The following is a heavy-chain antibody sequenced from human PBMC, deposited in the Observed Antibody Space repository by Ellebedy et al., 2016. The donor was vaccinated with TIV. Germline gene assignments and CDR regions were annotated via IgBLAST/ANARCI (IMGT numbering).Heavy chain of an antibody. Sequence: ASVKVSCKASGYTFTSFGISRLRQAPGQGLEWMGWISAYNGNTKSAQKVQGRITMTTDTPTSTGYMELRSLRSDDTAVYYCARVIGLLDRDGATCSPPPPLDYWGQGSLVTVYS. V-gene: IGHV1-18*04. CDR3: ARVIGLLDRDGATCSPPPPLDY. CDR1: GYTFTSFG. J-gene: IGHJ4*02. D-gene: IGHD4/OR15-4a*01. CDR2: ISAYNGNT.